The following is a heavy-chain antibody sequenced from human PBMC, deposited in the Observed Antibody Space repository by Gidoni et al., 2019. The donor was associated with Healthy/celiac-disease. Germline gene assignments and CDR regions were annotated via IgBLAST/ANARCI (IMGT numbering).Heavy chain of an antibody. D-gene: IGHD6-19*01. CDR1: GGSISSYY. Sequence: QVQLQESGPGLVKPSETLSLTCTDSGGSISSYYWIWIRQPPGKGLEWIGYIYYSGSTNYNPSLKSRVTISVDTSKNQFSLKLSSVTAADTAVYYCARGEGIAVAEAEYFQHWGQGTLVTVSS. CDR2: IYYSGST. J-gene: IGHJ1*01. V-gene: IGHV4-59*01. CDR3: ARGEGIAVAEAEYFQH.